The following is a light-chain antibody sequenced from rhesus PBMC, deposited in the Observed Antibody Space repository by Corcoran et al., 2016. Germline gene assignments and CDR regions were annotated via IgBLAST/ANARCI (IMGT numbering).Light chain of an antibody. V-gene: IGKV1-74*01. CDR3: QHGYGTPLT. CDR1: ENVNNY. Sequence: DIQMTQSPSSLSASVGDRGTITCRASENVNNYLNWYQQKPGKAPKLLIYKASTLQSGVPSRFSGSGSGTDYTFPISSLQPDDVATYSCQHGYGTPLTFGGGTKVEIK. CDR2: KAS. J-gene: IGKJ4*01.